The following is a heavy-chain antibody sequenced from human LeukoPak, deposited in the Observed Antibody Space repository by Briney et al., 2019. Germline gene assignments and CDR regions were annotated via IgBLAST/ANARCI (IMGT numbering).Heavy chain of an antibody. J-gene: IGHJ4*02. D-gene: IGHD3-10*01. CDR2: IWYDGSNK. CDR3: ATDRYGSGIGSIDY. CDR1: GFTLRRHG. V-gene: IGHV3-33*01. Sequence: PGGSLRLSCAASGFTLRRHGMHGVRQAPGKGLEWVAVIWYDGSNKYYADSVKGRFTISRDNSKNTLYLQMNSLRAEDTAIYYCATDRYGSGIGSIDYWGQGTLVTVSS.